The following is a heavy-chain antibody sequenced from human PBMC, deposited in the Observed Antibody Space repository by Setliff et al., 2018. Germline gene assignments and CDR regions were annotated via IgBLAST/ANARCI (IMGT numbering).Heavy chain of an antibody. J-gene: IGHJ4*02. CDR1: GYTFNNYG. CDR3: ARAGDAAAGRKGVFEY. V-gene: IGHV1-18*01. CDR2: ISAYSGET. D-gene: IGHD6-13*01. Sequence: ASVKVSCKASGYTFNNYGIIWVRQAPGQGPEWMGWISAYSGETNYAQIFQGRVTMTTDTSTSTAYMDLRSLRSDDTAVYYCARAGDAAAGRKGVFEYWGQGSLVTVSS.